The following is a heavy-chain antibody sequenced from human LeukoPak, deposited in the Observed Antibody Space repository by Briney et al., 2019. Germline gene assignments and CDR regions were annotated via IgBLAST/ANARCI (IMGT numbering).Heavy chain of an antibody. Sequence: SETLSLTCSVSGGSISGSSFFWGWIRQPPGNGLEWIGSIFNSGSTHYSPSLKSRITMTVDTSKNQFSLKLSSVTAADTAVYYCARAEDGYQIDYWGQGTLVTVSS. D-gene: IGHD5-24*01. J-gene: IGHJ4*02. V-gene: IGHV4-39*07. CDR2: IFNSGST. CDR1: GGSISGSSFF. CDR3: ARAEDGYQIDY.